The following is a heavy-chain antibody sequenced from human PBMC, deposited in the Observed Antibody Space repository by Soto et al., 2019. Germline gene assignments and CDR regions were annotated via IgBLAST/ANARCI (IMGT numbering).Heavy chain of an antibody. CDR3: ARDQDYYGSGSSEDYFDY. CDR1: GFTFSSYA. D-gene: IGHD3-10*01. Sequence: GGSLRLSCAASGFTFSSYAIHWVRQAPGKGLEWVSSISSSSTYIYYADSVEGRFTTSRDNAKNSLYLQMNSLRAEDTAVYYCARDQDYYGSGSSEDYFDYWGQGTLVTVSS. CDR2: ISSSSTYI. J-gene: IGHJ4*02. V-gene: IGHV3-21*01.